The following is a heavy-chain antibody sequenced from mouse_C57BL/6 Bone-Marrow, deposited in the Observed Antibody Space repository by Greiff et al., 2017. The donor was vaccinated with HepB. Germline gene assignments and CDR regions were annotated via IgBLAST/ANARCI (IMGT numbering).Heavy chain of an antibody. Sequence: ESGPGLVKPSQSLSLTCSVTGYSITSGYYWNWIRQFPGNKLEWMGYISYDGSNNYNPSLKNRISITRDTSKNQFFLKLNSVTTEDTATYYCAREGTGRYFDYWGQGTTLTVSS. CDR2: ISYDGSN. D-gene: IGHD4-1*01. J-gene: IGHJ2*01. CDR3: AREGTGRYFDY. V-gene: IGHV3-6*01. CDR1: GYSITSGYY.